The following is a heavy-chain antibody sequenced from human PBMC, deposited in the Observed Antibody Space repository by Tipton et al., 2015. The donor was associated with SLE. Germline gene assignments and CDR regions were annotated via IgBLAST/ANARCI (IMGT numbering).Heavy chain of an antibody. Sequence: TLSLTCTVSGASVSSHYWSWIRQSPGKGLEWIGTISYSGTTYNNPSLKSRVTISIDTSKKQFSLNLSSVTAADTAVYYCARHGGFCSNGVCFNWFDPWGQGTLVTVSS. CDR2: ISYSGTT. D-gene: IGHD2-8*01. J-gene: IGHJ5*02. CDR1: GASVSSHY. CDR3: ARHGGFCSNGVCFNWFDP. V-gene: IGHV4-59*04.